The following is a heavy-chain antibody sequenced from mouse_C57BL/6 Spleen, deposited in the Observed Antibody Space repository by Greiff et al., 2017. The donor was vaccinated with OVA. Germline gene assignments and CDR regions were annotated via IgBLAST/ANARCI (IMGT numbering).Heavy chain of an antibody. Sequence: EVQGVESGGGLVKPGGSLKLSCAASGFTFSDYGMHWVRQAPEKGLEWVAYISSGSSTIYYADTVKGRFTISRDNAKNTLFLQMTSLRSEDTAMYYCARGDYGSSPAWFAYWGQGTLVTVSA. CDR3: ARGDYGSSPAWFAY. CDR2: ISSGSSTI. CDR1: GFTFSDYG. V-gene: IGHV5-17*01. D-gene: IGHD1-1*01. J-gene: IGHJ3*01.